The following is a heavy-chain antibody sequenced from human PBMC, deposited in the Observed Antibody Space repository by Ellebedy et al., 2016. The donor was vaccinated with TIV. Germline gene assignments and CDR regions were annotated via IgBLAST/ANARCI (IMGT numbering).Heavy chain of an antibody. CDR1: GFTFTSYA. V-gene: IGHV3-23*01. D-gene: IGHD6-6*01. CDR2: ISPGGDFT. Sequence: GESLKISXAASGFTFTSYAMSWVRQAPGKGLEWVSAISPGGDFTYYADSVKGRFTISRDNSKNTLFLQMNSLRAEDTAVYYCAKGLSTSSGWFDPWGQGTLVTVSS. J-gene: IGHJ5*02. CDR3: AKGLSTSSGWFDP.